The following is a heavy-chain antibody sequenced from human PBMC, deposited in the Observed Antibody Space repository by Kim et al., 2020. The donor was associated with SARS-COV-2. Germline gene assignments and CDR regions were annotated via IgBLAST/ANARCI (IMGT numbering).Heavy chain of an antibody. D-gene: IGHD3-10*01. J-gene: IGHJ4*02. CDR2: IYHSGST. Sequence: SETLSLTCTVSGYSISSGYYWGWIRQPPGKGLEWIGSIYHSGSTYYNPSLKSRVTISVDTSKNQFSLKLSSVTAADTAVYYCARDRFGEIHWGQGTLVTVSS. CDR3: ARDRFGEIH. V-gene: IGHV4-38-2*02. CDR1: GYSISSGYY.